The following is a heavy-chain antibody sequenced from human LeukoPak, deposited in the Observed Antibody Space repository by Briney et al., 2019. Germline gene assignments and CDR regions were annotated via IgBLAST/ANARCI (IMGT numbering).Heavy chain of an antibody. CDR3: AREFFPYST. D-gene: IGHD1-26*01. V-gene: IGHV3-74*01. Sequence: PGGSLRLSCAASGFTFSNYWMHWVRQTPGKGLVWVSRINSDGTTTDYADSVKGRFTISRDNAENTLYLQMNSLRAEDTAVYYCAREFFPYSTWGQGTLVAVSS. J-gene: IGHJ5*02. CDR2: INSDGTTT. CDR1: GFTFSNYW.